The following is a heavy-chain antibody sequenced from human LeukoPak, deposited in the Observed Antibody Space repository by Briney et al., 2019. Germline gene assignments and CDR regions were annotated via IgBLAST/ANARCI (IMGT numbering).Heavy chain of an antibody. CDR3: ARESIAVAGAPFDY. D-gene: IGHD6-19*01. Sequence: PGGSLRLSCAASGVTFSSYEMNWVRQAPGKGLDWVSYISSGSTIYDADSVKGRFTISRDNAKNSLYLQMNSLRAEDTAVYYCARESIAVAGAPFDYWGQGTLVTVSS. CDR2: ISSGSTI. V-gene: IGHV3-48*03. CDR1: GVTFSSYE. J-gene: IGHJ4*02.